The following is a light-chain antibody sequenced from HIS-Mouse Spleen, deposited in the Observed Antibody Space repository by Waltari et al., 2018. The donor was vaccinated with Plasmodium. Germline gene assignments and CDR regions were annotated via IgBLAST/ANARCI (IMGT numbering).Light chain of an antibody. J-gene: IGKJ4*01. Sequence: ATINCKSSQSVLYSSNNKNYLAWYQQKPGQPPKLLIYWASTRESGVPDRFSGSGSGTDFTLTISSLQAEDVAVYYCQQYYSTPLTFGGGTKVEIK. CDR1: QSVLYSSNNKNY. CDR2: WAS. V-gene: IGKV4-1*01. CDR3: QQYYSTPLT.